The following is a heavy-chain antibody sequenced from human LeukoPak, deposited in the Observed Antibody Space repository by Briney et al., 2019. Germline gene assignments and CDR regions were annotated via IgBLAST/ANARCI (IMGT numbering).Heavy chain of an antibody. D-gene: IGHD2-15*01. CDR2: ISSSGTTK. CDR3: ASDLGYCSGGSCDPDY. CDR1: GFTFSNYE. J-gene: IGHJ4*02. V-gene: IGHV3-48*03. Sequence: GGSLRLSCAASGFTFSNYEMNWVRQAPGKGLEWFSYISSSGTTKYYADSVKGRFTISRDNAKNSLYLQMNSLRAEDTAVYYCASDLGYCSGGSCDPDYWGQGTLVTVSS.